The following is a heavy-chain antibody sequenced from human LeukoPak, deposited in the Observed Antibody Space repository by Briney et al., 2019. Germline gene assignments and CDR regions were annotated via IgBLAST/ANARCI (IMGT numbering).Heavy chain of an antibody. Sequence: SETLSLTCTVSGGSFTSYYWSWIRQPPWRGLEWIGNIYTSGSTNYNPSLKSRVIISVDTSKNQFSLKLSSVTAADTAVYYCARHLSLRWFDPWGQGTLVTVSS. V-gene: IGHV4-4*09. CDR3: ARHLSLRWFDP. CDR2: IYTSGST. D-gene: IGHD3-16*01. CDR1: GGSFTSYY. J-gene: IGHJ5*02.